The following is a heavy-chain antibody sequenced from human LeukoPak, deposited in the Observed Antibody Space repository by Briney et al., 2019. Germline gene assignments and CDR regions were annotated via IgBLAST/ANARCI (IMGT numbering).Heavy chain of an antibody. D-gene: IGHD3-22*01. CDR3: ARVSVVITSSPFDY. J-gene: IGHJ4*02. V-gene: IGHV1-2*02. Sequence: ASVKVSCKASGYTFTGYYMHWVRQAPGQGLEWMGWINPNSGGTNYAQKFQGRVTMTRDTSISTACMELSRLRSDDTAVYYCARVSVVITSSPFDYWGQGTLVTVSS. CDR1: GYTFTGYY. CDR2: INPNSGGT.